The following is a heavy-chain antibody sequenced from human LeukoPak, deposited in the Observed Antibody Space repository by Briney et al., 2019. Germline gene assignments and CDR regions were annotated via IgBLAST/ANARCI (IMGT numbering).Heavy chain of an antibody. Sequence: GESLKISCKGSGYXFTNYWIGWVRQMPGKGLEWMGIIDPGDSNNRYSPSFQGQVTISADKSISTAYLQWSSLKASDTAMYYCARHGVTMVRGVPYYHYGMDVWGQGTTVTVSS. CDR3: ARHGVTMVRGVPYYHYGMDV. J-gene: IGHJ6*02. D-gene: IGHD3-10*01. V-gene: IGHV5-51*01. CDR2: IDPGDSNN. CDR1: GYXFTNYW.